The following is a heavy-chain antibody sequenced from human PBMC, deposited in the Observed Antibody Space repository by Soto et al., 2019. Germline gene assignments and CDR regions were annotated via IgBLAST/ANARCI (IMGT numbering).Heavy chain of an antibody. J-gene: IGHJ3*02. CDR3: ARELGPNDAFDI. V-gene: IGHV1-69*08. Sequence: QVQLVQSGAEVKKPGSSVKVSCKASGGTFSSYTISWVRQAPGQGLEWMGRIIPILGIANYAQKFQGRVTITADKSTSTAYMELSSLRSEDTAVYYCARELGPNDAFDIWCQGTMVTVSS. CDR2: IIPILGIA. CDR1: GGTFSSYT.